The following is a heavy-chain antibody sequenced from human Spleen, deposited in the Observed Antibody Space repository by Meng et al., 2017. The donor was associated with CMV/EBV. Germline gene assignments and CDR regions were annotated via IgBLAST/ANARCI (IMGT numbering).Heavy chain of an antibody. D-gene: IGHD2-2*01. V-gene: IGHV4-59*01. CDR2: IYYSGST. CDR3: ARGSLGYCTSTSCLADS. Sequence: SETLSLTCTVSGDSISSSYWTWIRQPPGKGLEWIGYIYYSGSTNYNPSLKSRVTISVDTSKNHFSLKLTSVTTADTAMYYCARGSLGYCTSTSCLADSWGQGTLVTVSS. CDR1: GDSISSSY. J-gene: IGHJ4*02.